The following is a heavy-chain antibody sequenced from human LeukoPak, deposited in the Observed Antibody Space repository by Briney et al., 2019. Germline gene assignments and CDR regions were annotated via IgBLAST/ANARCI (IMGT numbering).Heavy chain of an antibody. J-gene: IGHJ4*02. V-gene: IGHV3-7*01. CDR2: IKQDGSEK. D-gene: IGHD3-22*01. CDR3: ARGAMIVVVWEYYFDY. Sequence: GGSLRLSCAAYGFTFSSYSMNWVRQAPGKGLEWVANIKQDGSEKYYVDSVKGRFTISRDNAKNSLYLQMNSLRAEDTAVYYCARGAMIVVVWEYYFDYWGQGTLVTVSS. CDR1: GFTFSSYS.